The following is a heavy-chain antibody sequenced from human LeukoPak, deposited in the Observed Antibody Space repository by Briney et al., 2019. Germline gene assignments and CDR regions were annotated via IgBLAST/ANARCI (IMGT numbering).Heavy chain of an antibody. CDR2: IYTSGTT. V-gene: IGHV4-4*07. Sequence: SETLSLTCTVSGVSLSGDYWSWIRQPAGKGLEWIGRIYTSGTTNYNPSLKSRVTLSVDTSNNQFSLNLRSVTAADTAVYYCARRRTAAASGYFDYWGQGILVTVSS. CDR3: ARRRTAAASGYFDY. J-gene: IGHJ4*02. D-gene: IGHD6-13*01. CDR1: GVSLSGDY.